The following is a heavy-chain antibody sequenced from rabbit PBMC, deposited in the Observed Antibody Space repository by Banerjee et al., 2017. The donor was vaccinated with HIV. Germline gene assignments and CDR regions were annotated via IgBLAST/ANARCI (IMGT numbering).Heavy chain of an antibody. J-gene: IGHJ4*01. Sequence: QSLEESGGDLVKPGASPTLTCTASGFSFSSYSMGWVRQAPGKGLEWIACIYAGSSGSTYYASWAKGRFTISRTSSTTVTLQMTSLTAADTATYFCARDPLYTVGGGYDLWGPGTLVTVS. V-gene: IGHV1S40*01. D-gene: IGHD1-1*01. CDR1: GFSFSSYS. CDR2: IYAGSSGST. CDR3: ARDPLYTVGGGYDL.